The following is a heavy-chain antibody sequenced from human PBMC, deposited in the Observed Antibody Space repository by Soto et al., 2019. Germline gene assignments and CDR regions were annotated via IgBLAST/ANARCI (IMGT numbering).Heavy chain of an antibody. CDR1: GYNFANYW. CDR3: AAGYTTGLDAFDI. V-gene: IGHV5-51*01. J-gene: IGHJ3*02. D-gene: IGHD6-13*01. Sequence: PGESLKISCKGSGYNFANYWIGWVRQVPGKGLEWMGMIFPGDSDTKNSPSLQGQITMSVDKSDSSAYLQWRSLKASDTAMYYCAAGYTTGLDAFDIWGQGTMVTVSS. CDR2: IFPGDSDT.